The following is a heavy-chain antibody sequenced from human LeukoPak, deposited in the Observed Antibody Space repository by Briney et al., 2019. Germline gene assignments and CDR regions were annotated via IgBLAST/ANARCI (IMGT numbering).Heavy chain of an antibody. V-gene: IGHV3-11*01. J-gene: IGHJ4*02. Sequence: TGGSLRLSCAASGFTFSDYYMSWIRQAPGKGLEWVSYISSSGSTIYYADSVKGRFTISRDNAKNSLYLRMNSLRAEDTAVYYCARTSRGQLYPPVYWYFDSWGQGTLVTVSS. CDR1: GFTFSDYY. CDR3: ARTSRGQLYPPVYWYFDS. D-gene: IGHD5-18*01. CDR2: ISSSGSTI.